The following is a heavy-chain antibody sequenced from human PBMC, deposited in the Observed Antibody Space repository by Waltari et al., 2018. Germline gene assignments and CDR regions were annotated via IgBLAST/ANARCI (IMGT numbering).Heavy chain of an antibody. V-gene: IGHV3-53*01. CDR2: IYSSGTT. Sequence: EVQLVESGGGLIQPGGSLRLSGAASGFNVSPPYMSWLRQAPGKGLEWVSLIYSSGTTYYADSVKGRFTISRDISKNTLYLQMNSLRAEDTAVDYCARDLGYSSSWGYWGQGTLVTVSS. CDR1: GFNVSPPY. CDR3: ARDLGYSSSWGY. J-gene: IGHJ4*02. D-gene: IGHD6-13*01.